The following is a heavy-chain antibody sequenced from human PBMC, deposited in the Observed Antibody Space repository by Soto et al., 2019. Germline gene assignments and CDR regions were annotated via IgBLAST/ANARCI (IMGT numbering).Heavy chain of an antibody. Sequence: QVQLVQSGAEVKKPGASVKVSCKASGYTFTSYAMHWVRQAPGQRLEWMGWINAGNGNTRYSQKFQDRVTITRDTSASTAYMELSSLRSEDTAVYYCASYQVDSSWYDYWGQGTLVTVSS. J-gene: IGHJ4*02. D-gene: IGHD6-13*01. CDR3: ASYQVDSSWYDY. CDR1: GYTFTSYA. CDR2: INAGNGNT. V-gene: IGHV1-3*01.